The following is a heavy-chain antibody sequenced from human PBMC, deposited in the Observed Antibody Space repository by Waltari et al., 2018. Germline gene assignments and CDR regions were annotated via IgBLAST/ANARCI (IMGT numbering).Heavy chain of an antibody. V-gene: IGHV1-24*01. CDR1: GYTLTELS. D-gene: IGHD3-3*01. CDR2: WDPEEGET. Sequence: QVQLVQSGAEVKKPGASVKVSCKVSGYTLTELSMHWVRQAPGQGLEWMGGWDPEEGETIYRQKCQGRVTMTEDTSTDTAYMELSSLRSEETAVYYCATEKLEWLLYGGFEGRYGMDVWGQGTTVTVSS. J-gene: IGHJ6*02. CDR3: ATEKLEWLLYGGFEGRYGMDV.